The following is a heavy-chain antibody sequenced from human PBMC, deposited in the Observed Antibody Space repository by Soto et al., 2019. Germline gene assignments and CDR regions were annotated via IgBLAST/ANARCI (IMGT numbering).Heavy chain of an antibody. CDR1: GVYFIDYY. CDR3: ARGGGGLLRYFGTTSDNWFDP. J-gene: IGHJ5*02. D-gene: IGHD3-9*01. V-gene: IGHV4-34*01. CDR2: INHSGST. Sequence: PSETLSVTYGVYGVYFIDYYCSWIRQPPGKGLEWIGEINHSGSTNYNPSLKSRVTISVDTSKNQFSLKLSSVTAADTAVYYCARGGGGLLRYFGTTSDNWFDPWGQGTLVTVSS.